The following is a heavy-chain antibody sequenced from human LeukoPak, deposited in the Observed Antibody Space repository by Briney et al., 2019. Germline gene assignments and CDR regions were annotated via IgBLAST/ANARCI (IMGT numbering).Heavy chain of an antibody. J-gene: IGHJ4*02. CDR1: GYTFTGYC. D-gene: IGHD5-18*01. CDR3: ARDRGYSYGALDY. V-gene: IGHV1-2*02. CDR2: INPNTGGT. Sequence: GASVKVSCKASGYTFTGYCLHWVRQAPGQGLEWMGWINPNTGGTNHAQRFQGRVTMTRDTSISTAYMELRGLRSDDTAVYYCARDRGYSYGALDYWGQGTLVTVSS.